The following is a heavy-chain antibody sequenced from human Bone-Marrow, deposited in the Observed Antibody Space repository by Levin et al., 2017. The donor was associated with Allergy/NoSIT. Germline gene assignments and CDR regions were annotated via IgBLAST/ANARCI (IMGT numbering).Heavy chain of an antibody. V-gene: IGHV3-30*18. CDR1: GFSFSHYA. D-gene: IGHD1-1*01. CDR3: AKDLGVGAGTNWLDA. J-gene: IGHJ5*02. Sequence: GGSLRLSCAASGFSFSHYAMHWVRQAPGKGLEWVAVVSYDGINKYYADSVKGRFTISRDNSKNTLLLQMNSLRAEDTAVYYCAKDLGVGAGTNWLDAWGQGTLVTVSS. CDR2: VSYDGINK.